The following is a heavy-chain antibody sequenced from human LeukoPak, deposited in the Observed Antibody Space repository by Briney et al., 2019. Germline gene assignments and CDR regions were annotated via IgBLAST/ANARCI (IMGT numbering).Heavy chain of an antibody. CDR3: ARGAVGGNSAYYYYMDV. J-gene: IGHJ6*03. V-gene: IGHV1-46*03. CDR1: GYTFTSYY. Sequence: ASVKVSCKASGYTFTSYYMHWVRQAPGQGLEWMGIINPSGGSTSYAQKFQGRVTMTRDTSTSTVYMELSSLRSEDTAVYYCARGAVGGNSAYYYYMDVWGKGTTVTVFS. D-gene: IGHD4-23*01. CDR2: INPSGGST.